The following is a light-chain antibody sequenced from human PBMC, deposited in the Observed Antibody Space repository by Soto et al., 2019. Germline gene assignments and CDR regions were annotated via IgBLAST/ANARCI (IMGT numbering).Light chain of an antibody. J-gene: IGKJ5*01. CDR3: QHYGDLPIS. CDR1: QGISSY. Sequence: AIRMTQSPSSLSASTGDRVTITCRASQGISSYLAWYQQKPGKAPKLLIYAASTLQSGVPSRFSGSGSGTDFTLTISCLQSEDFATYYCQHYGDLPISFGQGTRLEIK. V-gene: IGKV1-8*01. CDR2: AAS.